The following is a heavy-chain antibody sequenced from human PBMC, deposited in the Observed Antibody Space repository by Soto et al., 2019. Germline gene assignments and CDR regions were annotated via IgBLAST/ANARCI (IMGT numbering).Heavy chain of an antibody. CDR3: ARDLRQLLSHNYYYYYLDV. CDR1: GFTFSDYL. D-gene: IGHD2-2*01. J-gene: IGHJ6*03. Sequence: ASGGGLVKPGGSLRLSCAASGFTFSDYLMSWIRQAPGKGLGWVSYIGSSGLSVYYEDSVKGRFTISRDNANNSLYLEMNSLRAEDSAVYYCARDLRQLLSHNYYYYYLDVWGKGTTVSVSS. V-gene: IGHV3-11*01. CDR2: IGSSGLSV.